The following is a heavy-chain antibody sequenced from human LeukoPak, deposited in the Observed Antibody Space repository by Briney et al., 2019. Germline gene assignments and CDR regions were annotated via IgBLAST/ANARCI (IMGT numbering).Heavy chain of an antibody. CDR1: GGSISSYY. Sequence: SETLSLTCTVSGGSISSYYWSWIRQPPGKGLEWIGYIYYSGSTNYNPSLKSRVTISVDTSKNQFSLKLSSVTAADTAVYYCARDSSGWCSFDYWGQGTLVTVSS. V-gene: IGHV4-59*01. CDR3: ARDSSGWCSFDY. CDR2: IYYSGST. D-gene: IGHD6-19*01. J-gene: IGHJ4*02.